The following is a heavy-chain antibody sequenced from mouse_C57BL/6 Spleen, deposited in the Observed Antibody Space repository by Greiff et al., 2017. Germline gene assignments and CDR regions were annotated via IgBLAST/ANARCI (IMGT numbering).Heavy chain of an antibody. Sequence: QVQLQQPGAELVKPGASVKLSCKASGYTFTSYWMHWVKQRPGQGLEWIGMIHPNSGSTNYNEKFKSKATLTVDKSSSTAYMQLSSLTSEDSAVYYCARRDWDRYAMDYWGQGTSVTVSS. D-gene: IGHD4-1*01. J-gene: IGHJ4*01. CDR2: IHPNSGST. V-gene: IGHV1-64*01. CDR1: GYTFTSYW. CDR3: ARRDWDRYAMDY.